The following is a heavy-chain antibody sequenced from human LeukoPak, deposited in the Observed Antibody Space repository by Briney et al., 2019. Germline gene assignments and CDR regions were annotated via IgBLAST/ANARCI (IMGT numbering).Heavy chain of an antibody. CDR2: IYTSGST. J-gene: IGHJ3*02. V-gene: IGHV4-4*09. D-gene: IGHD2-2*01. Sequence: SETLSLTCTVSGCIISYYWSWVREPPGKGEGGIGGIYTSGSTNYNPSLKSPVTISVDTSKIQFSLDLSSVTAADTAVYYCARQKCTSTSCLTKNAFDISGQGTLFTASS. CDR3: ARQKCTSTSCLTKNAFDI. CDR1: GCIISYY.